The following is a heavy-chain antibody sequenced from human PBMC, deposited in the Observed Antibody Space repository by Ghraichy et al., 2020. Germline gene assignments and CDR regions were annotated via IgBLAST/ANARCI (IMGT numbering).Heavy chain of an antibody. Sequence: GESLNISCAASGFTFSSYWMHWVRQAPGKGLVWVSRINSDGSSTSYADYVKGRFTISRDNAQNTLYLQMKRLRADVTAVYYCARRVGAYYYDSSGYVDYWGQGTLVTVSS. CDR3: ARRVGAYYYDSSGYVDY. CDR1: GFTFSSYW. D-gene: IGHD3-22*01. J-gene: IGHJ4*02. CDR2: INSDGSST. V-gene: IGHV3-74*01.